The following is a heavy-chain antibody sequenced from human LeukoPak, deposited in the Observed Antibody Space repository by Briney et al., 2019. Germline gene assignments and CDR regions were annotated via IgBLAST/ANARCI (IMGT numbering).Heavy chain of an antibody. V-gene: IGHV3-7*01. D-gene: IGHD4-11*01. J-gene: IGHJ5*02. CDR1: GFTFSSYW. Sequence: GGSLRLSCAASGFTFSSYWMSWVRQAPGKGLEWVANIKQDGSEKYYVDSVKGRFTISRDNAKNSLYLQMNSLRAEDTAVYYCARHTSYSNLGWFDPWGQGTLVTVSS. CDR3: ARHTSYSNLGWFDP. CDR2: IKQDGSEK.